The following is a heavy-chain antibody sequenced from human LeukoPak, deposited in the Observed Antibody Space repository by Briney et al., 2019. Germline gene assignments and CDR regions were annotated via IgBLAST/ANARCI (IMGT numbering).Heavy chain of an antibody. J-gene: IGHJ5*02. CDR1: GFTFSSHW. CDR3: ARDYYGSGKTRWFDL. V-gene: IGHV3-74*01. CDR2: INSDGSST. Sequence: GGSLRLSCAASGFTFSSHWMHWVRQAPGKGLVWVSRINSDGSSTIYADSVKGRLTISRDNAKNTPYLQMNSLRAEDTAVYYCARDYYGSGKTRWFDLWGQGSLVTVSS. D-gene: IGHD3-10*01.